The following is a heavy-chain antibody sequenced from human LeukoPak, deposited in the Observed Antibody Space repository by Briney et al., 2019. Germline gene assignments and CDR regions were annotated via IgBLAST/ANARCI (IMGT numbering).Heavy chain of an antibody. V-gene: IGHV1-69*13. Sequence: ASVKVSCKASGGTFSSYAISWVRQAPGQGLEWMGGIIPIFGTANYAQKFQGRVTITADESTSTAYMELSSLRSEDTAVYYCARGPLDIVATIENPFDYWGQGTLVTVSS. D-gene: IGHD5-12*01. CDR1: GGTFSSYA. CDR3: ARGPLDIVATIENPFDY. CDR2: IIPIFGTA. J-gene: IGHJ4*02.